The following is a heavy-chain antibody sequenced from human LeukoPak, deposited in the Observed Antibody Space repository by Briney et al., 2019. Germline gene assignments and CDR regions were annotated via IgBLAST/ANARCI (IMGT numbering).Heavy chain of an antibody. CDR1: GFTFSSYS. J-gene: IGHJ3*02. D-gene: IGHD3-16*01. V-gene: IGHV3-21*01. Sequence: GRSLRLSCAASGFTFSSYSMNWVRQAPGKGLEWVSSISSSSSYIYYADSVKGRFTISRDNAKNSLYLQMNSLRAEDTAVYYCARDLGEYSYGHDAFDIWGQGTMVTVSS. CDR2: ISSSSSYI. CDR3: ARDLGEYSYGHDAFDI.